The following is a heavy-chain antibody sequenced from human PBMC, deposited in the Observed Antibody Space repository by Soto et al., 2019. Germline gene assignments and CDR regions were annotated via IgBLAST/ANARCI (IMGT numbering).Heavy chain of an antibody. CDR3: ARDNNWAVH. J-gene: IGHJ5*02. Sequence: QVQLVQSGAEVKKPGASVKVSCKASGYTFTAAAIHWVRQAPGQRLEWMGWINAANGDRKYSQSFQGRVTISRDTSASTAFMELSSLRSEDTAVYYCARDNNWAVHWGQGTLVTVSS. V-gene: IGHV1-3*01. CDR1: GYTFTAAA. CDR2: INAANGDR.